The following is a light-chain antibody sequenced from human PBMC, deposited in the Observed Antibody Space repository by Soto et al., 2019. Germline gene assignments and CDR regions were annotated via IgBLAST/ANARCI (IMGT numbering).Light chain of an antibody. CDR2: RAS. Sequence: DIQMTQSPSSLSASVGDRVTITCRASETITNYLNWYQQTPGKAPKLLISRASILQSGVPSRFSGSGYETNFSLTIISLQPEDFASYYCHQSFSRPITFGQGTRLDI. V-gene: IGKV1-39*01. J-gene: IGKJ2*01. CDR1: ETITNY. CDR3: HQSFSRPIT.